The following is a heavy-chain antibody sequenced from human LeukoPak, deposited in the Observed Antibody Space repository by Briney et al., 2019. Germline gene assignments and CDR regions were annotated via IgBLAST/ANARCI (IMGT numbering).Heavy chain of an antibody. V-gene: IGHV3-15*01. CDR3: TTRGGSFSIFDY. D-gene: IGHD1-26*01. CDR1: GFTFSSYA. J-gene: IGHJ4*02. Sequence: GGSLRLSCAASGFTFSSYAMHWVRQAPGKGLKWVGRIKSKTDGGTTDYAAPVKGRFTISRDDSKNTLYLQMNSLKTEDTAVYYCTTRGGSFSIFDYWGQGTLVTVSS. CDR2: IKSKTDGGTT.